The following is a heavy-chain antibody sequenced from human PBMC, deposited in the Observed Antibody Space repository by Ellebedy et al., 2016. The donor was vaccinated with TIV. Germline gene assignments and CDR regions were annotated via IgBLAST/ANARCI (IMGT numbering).Heavy chain of an antibody. D-gene: IGHD6-25*01. J-gene: IGHJ5*02. CDR2: MKHDGTEM. CDR3: TKVHQRLSNWFDP. V-gene: IGHV3-7*01. CDR1: GFTFSTYW. Sequence: PGGSLRLSCAASGFTFSTYWMSWVRQAPGKGLEWVANMKHDGTEMYYVDSVKGRFTISRVNSKKMVFLHMDTLRVEDTAVYYCTKVHQRLSNWFDPWGQGTLVAVSS.